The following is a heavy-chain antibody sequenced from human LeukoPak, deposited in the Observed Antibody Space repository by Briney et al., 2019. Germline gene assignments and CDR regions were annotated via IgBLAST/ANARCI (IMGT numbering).Heavy chain of an antibody. Sequence: PGGSLRLSCAASGFTFSSYWMHWVRQAPGKGLVWVSRINSDGSSTSYADSVKGRFTISRDNAKNTLYLQMNSLRAEDTAVYYCARDRKGYCSSTSCYIEYFQHWGQGTLVTVSS. CDR3: ARDRKGYCSSTSCYIEYFQH. CDR2: INSDGSST. J-gene: IGHJ1*01. CDR1: GFTFSSYW. D-gene: IGHD2-2*02. V-gene: IGHV3-74*01.